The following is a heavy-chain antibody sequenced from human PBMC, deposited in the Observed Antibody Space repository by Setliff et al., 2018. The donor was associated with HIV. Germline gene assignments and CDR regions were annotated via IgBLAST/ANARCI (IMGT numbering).Heavy chain of an antibody. Sequence: WETLSLTCTVSGGSISTYYWTWIRQPPGKGLEWIGYIYTSGSTSYNPSLKSRLTISLDTSKNQFSLKLSSVTAADTAVYYCARQERYCTSADCYRYFNYWGQGTLVTVSS. J-gene: IGHJ4*02. CDR3: ARQERYCTSADCYRYFNY. CDR2: IYTSGST. CDR1: GGSISTYY. V-gene: IGHV4-4*09. D-gene: IGHD2-2*02.